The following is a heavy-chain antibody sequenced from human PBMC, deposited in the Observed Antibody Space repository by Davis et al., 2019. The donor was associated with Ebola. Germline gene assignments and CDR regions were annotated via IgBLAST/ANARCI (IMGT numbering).Heavy chain of an antibody. J-gene: IGHJ6*02. D-gene: IGHD1-26*01. CDR3: ARRGLVGTYYYGMDV. CDR2: ISYDGSNK. V-gene: IGHV3-30-3*01. CDR1: GFTFSSYA. Sequence: GESLKISCAASGFTFSSYAMHWVRQAPGKGLEWVAVISYDGSNKYYADSVKGRFTISRDNSKNTLYLQMNSLRAEDTAVYYCARRGLVGTYYYGMDVWGQGTTVTVSS.